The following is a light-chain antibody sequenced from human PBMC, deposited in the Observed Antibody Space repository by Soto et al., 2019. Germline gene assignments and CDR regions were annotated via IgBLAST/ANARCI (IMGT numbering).Light chain of an antibody. Sequence: EIVLTQSPGTLSLYTGERATLSCRASQSVSNNYLAWYQQKPGQAPRLLIYGASNRATGIPDRFRGSGSGTDFTLTISRLEPEDFAVYYCPQRSNWPITSGQRRRLEIK. J-gene: IGKJ5*01. CDR1: QSVSNNY. CDR2: GAS. V-gene: IGKV3D-20*02. CDR3: PQRSNWPIT.